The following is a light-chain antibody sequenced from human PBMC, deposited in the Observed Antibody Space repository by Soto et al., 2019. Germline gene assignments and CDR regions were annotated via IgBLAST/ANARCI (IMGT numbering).Light chain of an antibody. J-gene: IGLJ1*01. CDR3: CSYAGSSTPYV. V-gene: IGLV2-23*01. Sequence: QSVLTQPASVSGSPGQSITISCTGTSSDVGSYKYVPWYQQYPGKAPKLMIYEGSKRPSGVSNRFSGSKSGNTASLTITGLQAEDEADYYCCSYAGSSTPYVFGSGTKVTVL. CDR2: EGS. CDR1: SSDVGSYKY.